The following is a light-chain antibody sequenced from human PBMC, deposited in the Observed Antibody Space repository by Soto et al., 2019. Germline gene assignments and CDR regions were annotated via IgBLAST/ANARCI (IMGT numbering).Light chain of an antibody. CDR2: GAS. J-gene: IGKJ3*01. CDR1: QSVSSN. Sequence: EIVMTQSPATLSVSPGERATLSCRASQSVSSNLAWYQQKPGQAPRLLIYGASTRATGIPAMFSGSGSGTEFTLTISSLQSEYFAVYYCQQYNNWSFTFGPGTKVDIK. V-gene: IGKV3-15*01. CDR3: QQYNNWSFT.